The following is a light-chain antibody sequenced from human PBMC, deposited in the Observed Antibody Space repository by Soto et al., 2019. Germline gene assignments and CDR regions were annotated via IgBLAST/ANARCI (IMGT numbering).Light chain of an antibody. CDR2: EVS. Sequence: QSALTQPPSASGSPGQSVTISCTGTSSDVGGYNYVSWYQQHPGKAPKLMIYEVSKRPSGVPYRFSGSKSGNTASLTVSGLHAEDEADYYCSSYAGSNNLGVFGTGTKVTVL. CDR3: SSYAGSNNLGV. J-gene: IGLJ1*01. CDR1: SSDVGGYNY. V-gene: IGLV2-8*01.